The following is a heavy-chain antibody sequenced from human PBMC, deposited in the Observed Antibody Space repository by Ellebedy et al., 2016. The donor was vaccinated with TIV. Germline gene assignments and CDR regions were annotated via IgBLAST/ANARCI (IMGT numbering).Heavy chain of an antibody. Sequence: SLKISCAASGFTFDDFAMHWVRQAAGRGLEWVSGISWKSDDIGYADSVRGSFTISRDNAKKSLYLQMNSLRAEDTALYYCAKGYCSGFNCYAHIWGQGTLVTVSS. V-gene: IGHV3-9*01. J-gene: IGHJ4*02. CDR2: ISWKSDDI. CDR1: GFTFDDFA. D-gene: IGHD2-2*01. CDR3: AKGYCSGFNCYAHI.